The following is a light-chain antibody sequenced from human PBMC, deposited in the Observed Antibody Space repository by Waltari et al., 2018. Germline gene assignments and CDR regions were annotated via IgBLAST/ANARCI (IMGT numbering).Light chain of an antibody. CDR3: QQYNSYSET. Sequence: IQMTQSPSTLSASVGDRVTITCRASQSISSWLAWYQQKPGKAPKRLIYKASSLESGVPSRFSGSVSGTEFTLTISSLQPDDFATYYCQQYNSYSETFGQGTKVEIK. V-gene: IGKV1-5*03. CDR2: KAS. J-gene: IGKJ1*01. CDR1: QSISSW.